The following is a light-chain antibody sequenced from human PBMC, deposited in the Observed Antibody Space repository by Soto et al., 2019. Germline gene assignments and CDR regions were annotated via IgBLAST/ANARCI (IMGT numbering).Light chain of an antibody. CDR1: NSNIGSNT. J-gene: IGLJ2*01. CDR3: AAWDDSLNGRGV. Sequence: QSVLTQPPSASGTPGQRVTISCSGSNSNIGSNTVNWYQQLPGTAPKLLIYSNNQRPSGVPDRFSGSKSGTSASLAISGRPSEEEADEYCAAWDDSLNGRGVFGGGTKLTVL. V-gene: IGLV1-44*01. CDR2: SNN.